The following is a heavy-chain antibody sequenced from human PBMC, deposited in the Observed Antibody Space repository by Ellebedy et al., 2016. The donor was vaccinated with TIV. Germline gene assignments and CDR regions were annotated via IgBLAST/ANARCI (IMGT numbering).Heavy chain of an antibody. D-gene: IGHD6-19*01. CDR1: GFPFRNYA. CDR2: ISYDGSSR. V-gene: IGHV3-30-3*01. CDR3: ARDLEKSRGWYGGAAY. Sequence: PGGSLRLSCEASGFPFRNYAMHWVRPAPGKGLERVAVISYDGSSRYYAYSVQGRFTISKDNYMTTLYLEMNRLRAEDKAVYYCARDLEKSRGWYGGAAYWGQGTLVTVSS. J-gene: IGHJ4*02.